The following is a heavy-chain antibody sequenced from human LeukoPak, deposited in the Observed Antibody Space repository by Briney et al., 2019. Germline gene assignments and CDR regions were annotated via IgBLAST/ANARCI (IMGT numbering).Heavy chain of an antibody. J-gene: IGHJ4*02. CDR2: ISGSGGST. CDR1: GFTFSSYA. V-gene: IGHV3-23*01. CDR3: AKLRYSSSWLFDN. Sequence: GGSLRLSCAASGFTFSSYAMSWVRQAPGKGLEWDSAISGSGGSTYYADSVKGRFTISRDNSKNTLYLQMNSLRAEDTAVYYCAKLRYSSSWLFDNWGQGTLVTVSS. D-gene: IGHD6-13*01.